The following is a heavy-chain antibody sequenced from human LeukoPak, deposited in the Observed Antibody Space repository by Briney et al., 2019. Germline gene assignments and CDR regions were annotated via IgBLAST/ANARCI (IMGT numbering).Heavy chain of an antibody. J-gene: IGHJ4*02. V-gene: IGHV4-31*03. CDR2: IYYSGST. Sequence: SETLSLTCTVSGGSISSGGYYWSWIRQHPGKGLEWIGYIYYSGSTYYNPSLKSRVTISVDTSKNQFSLKLSSVTAADTAVYYCARSSRSYLFDYWGQGTLVTVSS. CDR1: GGSISSGGYY. D-gene: IGHD1-26*01. CDR3: ARSSRSYLFDY.